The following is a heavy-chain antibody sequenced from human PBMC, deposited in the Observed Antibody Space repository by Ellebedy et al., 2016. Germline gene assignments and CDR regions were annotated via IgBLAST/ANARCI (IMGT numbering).Heavy chain of an antibody. V-gene: IGHV3-74*01. CDR2: IDSDGSST. D-gene: IGHD6-19*01. Sequence: GGSLRLXXAASGFTFSSFRMHWVRQAPGKGLVWVSRIDSDGSSTSYADSVKGRFTISRDNAKNTLYLQMNSLRVEDTAVYYCARDRGSGWNFFDDWGQGALVTVSS. CDR3: ARDRGSGWNFFDD. J-gene: IGHJ4*02. CDR1: GFTFSSFR.